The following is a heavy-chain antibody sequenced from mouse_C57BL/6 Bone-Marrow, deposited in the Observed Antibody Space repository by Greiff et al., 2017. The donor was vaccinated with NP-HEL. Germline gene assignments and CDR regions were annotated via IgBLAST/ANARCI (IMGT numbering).Heavy chain of an antibody. D-gene: IGHD2-3*01. Sequence: QVQLKESGPGLVAPSQSLSITCTVSGFSLTSYAISWVRQPPGKGLEWLGVIWTGGGTNYNLAPKSRLSISKDNSKSQVFLKMNSLQTDDTARYYCARNNDGYNFLYYYAMDYWGQGTSVTVSS. J-gene: IGHJ4*01. V-gene: IGHV2-9-1*01. CDR3: ARNNDGYNFLYYYAMDY. CDR2: IWTGGGT. CDR1: GFSLTSYA.